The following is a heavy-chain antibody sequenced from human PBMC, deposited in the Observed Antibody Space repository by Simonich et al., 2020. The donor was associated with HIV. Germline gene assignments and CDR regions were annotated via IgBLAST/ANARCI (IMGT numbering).Heavy chain of an antibody. J-gene: IGHJ3*02. V-gene: IGHV1-69*10. D-gene: IGHD3-10*01. CDR1: GGTFRSYV. CDR3: ARENYYGSASYYNDALDI. Sequence: QVQLVQSGAEVKKPGSSVKVSCKASGGTFRSYVINWWRQAPGKGLEWCGGIIPIVGKPNYAQKVQGRVTITADKSTSTAYMELSSLRSEDTAVYYCARENYYGSASYYNDALDIWGQGTMVTVSS. CDR2: IIPIVGKP.